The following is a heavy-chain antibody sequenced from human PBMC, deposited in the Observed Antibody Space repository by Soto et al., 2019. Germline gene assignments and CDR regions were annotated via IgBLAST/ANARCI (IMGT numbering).Heavy chain of an antibody. CDR3: ADYSNYGFDP. J-gene: IGHJ5*02. D-gene: IGHD4-4*01. V-gene: IGHV4-31*03. Sequence: QVQLQESGPGLVKPSQTLSLTCTVSGGSISSGGYYWSWIRQHPGKGLEWIGYIYYSGSTYYNPYLQSRVTISGDRSKNQFALKLSSVTAADTAVYYCADYSNYGFDPWGQGTLVTVSS. CDR2: IYYSGST. CDR1: GGSISSGGYY.